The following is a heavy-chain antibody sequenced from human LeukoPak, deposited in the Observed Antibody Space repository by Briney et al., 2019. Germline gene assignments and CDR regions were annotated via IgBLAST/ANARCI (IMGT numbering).Heavy chain of an antibody. J-gene: IGHJ4*02. V-gene: IGHV3-30*02. CDR2: IRYDGSNK. D-gene: IGHD4-23*01. CDR3: ARGTHNYGGTTEL. Sequence: PGGSLRLSCAASGFTFSSYGMHWVRQAPGKGLEWVAFIRYDGSNKYYADSVKGRFTISRDNSKNTLYLQMNSLRAEDTAVYYCARGTHNYGGTTELWGQGTLVTVSS. CDR1: GFTFSSYG.